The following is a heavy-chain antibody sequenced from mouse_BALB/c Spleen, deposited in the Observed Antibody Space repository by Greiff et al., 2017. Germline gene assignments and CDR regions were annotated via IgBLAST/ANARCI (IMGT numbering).Heavy chain of an antibody. D-gene: IGHD2-2*01. V-gene: IGHV1-69*02. CDR3: TRKDGYDAFDY. J-gene: IGHJ2*01. CDR2: IYPSDSYT. Sequence: QVQLQQPGAELVRPGASVKLSCKASGYTFTSYWINWVKQRPGQGLEWIGNIYPSDSYTNYNQKFKDKATLTVDKSSSTAYMQLSSPTSEDSAVYYCTRKDGYDAFDYWGQGTTLTVSS. CDR1: GYTFTSYW.